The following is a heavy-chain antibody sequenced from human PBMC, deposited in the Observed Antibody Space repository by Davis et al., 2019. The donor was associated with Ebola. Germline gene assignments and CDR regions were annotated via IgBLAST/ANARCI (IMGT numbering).Heavy chain of an antibody. J-gene: IGHJ4*02. D-gene: IGHD1-1*01. Sequence: AASVPVSCKASGYIFTGYYMHWVRHAPGQGLEWMGRINPNSGGTNYAQKLQGRVTMTRDTSISTAYMELSRLRSDDTAVYYCASFGQLVESYYFDYWGQGTLVTVSS. CDR1: GYIFTGYY. V-gene: IGHV1-2*06. CDR3: ASFGQLVESYYFDY. CDR2: INPNSGGT.